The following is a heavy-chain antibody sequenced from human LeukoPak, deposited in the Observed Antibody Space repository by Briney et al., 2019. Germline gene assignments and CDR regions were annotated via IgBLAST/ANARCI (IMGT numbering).Heavy chain of an antibody. CDR2: INPSGGST. J-gene: IGHJ3*02. CDR3: ARVVEMATSYDAFDI. V-gene: IGHV1-46*01. Sequence: ASVKVSCKASGYTFTSYYMHWVRQAPGQGLGWMGIINPSGGSTSYAQKFQGRVTMTRDTSTSTVYMELSSLRSEDTAVYYCARVVEMATSYDAFDIWGQGTMVTVSS. CDR1: GYTFTSYY. D-gene: IGHD5-24*01.